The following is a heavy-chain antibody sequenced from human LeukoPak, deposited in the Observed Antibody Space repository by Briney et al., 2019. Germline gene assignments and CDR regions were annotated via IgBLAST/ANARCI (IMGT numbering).Heavy chain of an antibody. V-gene: IGHV1-2*02. Sequence: ASVKVSCKASGYTFTSYGISRVRQAPGQGLEWMGWINPNSGGTNYAQKFQGRVTMTRDTSISTAYMELSRLRSDDTAVYYCARARWAGTNPYYYYYMDVWGKGTTVSVSS. CDR2: INPNSGGT. CDR1: GYTFTSYG. D-gene: IGHD6-19*01. CDR3: ARARWAGTNPYYYYYMDV. J-gene: IGHJ6*03.